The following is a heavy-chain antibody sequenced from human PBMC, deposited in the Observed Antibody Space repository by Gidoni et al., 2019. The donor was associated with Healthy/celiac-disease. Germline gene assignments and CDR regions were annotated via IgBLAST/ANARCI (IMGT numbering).Heavy chain of an antibody. CDR2: LYYGGST. CDR1: GGSISSSSYY. CDR3: ARHESPFDY. V-gene: IGHV4-39*01. Sequence: QLQLQESGPGLVKPSETLSLTCTVPGGSISSSSYYWGWLRQPPGKGLEWIGSLYYGGSTYYNPSLKSRVTISVDTSRNQFSLKLSSVTAADTAVYYCARHESPFDYWGQGNLVTVSS. J-gene: IGHJ4*02.